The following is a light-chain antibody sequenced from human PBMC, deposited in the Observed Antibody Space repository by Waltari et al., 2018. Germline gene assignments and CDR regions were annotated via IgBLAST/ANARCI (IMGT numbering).Light chain of an antibody. CDR2: KAF. CDR3: MQGTHWPYT. Sequence: DVVLTQSPLSLPVTPGQPASISCLSSQSLVNSDGNTGLYWFQHRPGQPPRRLIYKAFNRDGGVPDRFSGSGSGTDFTLKISRVEAEDVGVYYCMQGTHWPYTFGQGTKLE. CDR1: QSLVNSDGNTG. J-gene: IGKJ2*01. V-gene: IGKV2-30*01.